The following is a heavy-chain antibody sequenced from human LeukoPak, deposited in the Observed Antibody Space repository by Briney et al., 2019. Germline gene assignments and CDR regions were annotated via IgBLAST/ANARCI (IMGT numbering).Heavy chain of an antibody. CDR2: IYYSGST. CDR3: ARETHIVVVTAAPHAFDI. Sequence: SETLSLTCTVSGGSISSGGYYWSWIRQHPGKGLEWIGYIYYSGSTYYNPSLKSRVTISVDTSKNQFSLKLSSVTAADTAVYYCARETHIVVVTAAPHAFDIWGQGTMVTVSS. V-gene: IGHV4-31*03. CDR1: GGSISSGGYY. J-gene: IGHJ3*02. D-gene: IGHD2-21*02.